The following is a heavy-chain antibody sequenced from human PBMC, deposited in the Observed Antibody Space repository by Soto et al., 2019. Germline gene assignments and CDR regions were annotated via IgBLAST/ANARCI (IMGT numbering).Heavy chain of an antibody. Sequence: GASVKVSCKASGYTFSSYAMHWVRQAPGQRLEWMGRINSGNGDTKYSQKFQGRVTITRDTSASTAYMELSSLRSEDTAVFYCARANYYYDSSAYPFDYWGQGTLVTVSS. CDR2: INSGNGDT. CDR3: ARANYYYDSSAYPFDY. CDR1: GYTFSSYA. V-gene: IGHV1-3*01. D-gene: IGHD3-22*01. J-gene: IGHJ4*02.